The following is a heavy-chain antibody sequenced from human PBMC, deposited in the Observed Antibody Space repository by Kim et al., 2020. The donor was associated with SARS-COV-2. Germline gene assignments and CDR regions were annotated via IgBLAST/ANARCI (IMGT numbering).Heavy chain of an antibody. CDR1: GYTFTSYG. J-gene: IGHJ4*02. CDR3: ARVLGGSGSYLRGLPGY. D-gene: IGHD3-10*01. CDR2: ISAYNGNT. V-gene: IGHV1-18*01. Sequence: ASVKVSCKASGYTFTSYGISWVRQAPGQGLEWMGWISAYNGNTNYAQKLQGRVTMTTDTSTSTAYMELRSLRSDYTAVYYCARVLGGSGSYLRGLPGYWGQGTLVTVSS.